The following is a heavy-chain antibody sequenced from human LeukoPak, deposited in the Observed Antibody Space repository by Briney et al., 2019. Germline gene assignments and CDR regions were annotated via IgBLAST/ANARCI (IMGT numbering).Heavy chain of an antibody. D-gene: IGHD3-9*01. V-gene: IGHV1-18*01. J-gene: IGHJ4*02. CDR2: ISAYNGNT. CDR1: GYTFTSYG. CDR3: ARWEVPYYDILTGYGAWDY. Sequence: ASVKVSCKASGYTFTSYGISWVRQAPGQGLEWMGWISAYNGNTNYAQKLQGRVTMTTDTSPSTAYMELRSLRSDDTAVYYCARWEVPYYDILTGYGAWDYWGQGTLVTVSS.